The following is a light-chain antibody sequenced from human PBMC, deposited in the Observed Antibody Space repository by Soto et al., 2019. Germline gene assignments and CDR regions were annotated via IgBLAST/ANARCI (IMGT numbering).Light chain of an antibody. CDR1: QSISSW. J-gene: IGKJ1*01. V-gene: IGKV1-5*03. CDR2: KAS. Sequence: DIQMTQSPSTLSASVGDRVTITCRASQSISSWLAWYQQKPGKAPKLLIYKASSLESGVPSRFSSSGSGTEFTLTISSLQPDDFATYYCQQYNSYWTFGQGTKV. CDR3: QQYNSYWT.